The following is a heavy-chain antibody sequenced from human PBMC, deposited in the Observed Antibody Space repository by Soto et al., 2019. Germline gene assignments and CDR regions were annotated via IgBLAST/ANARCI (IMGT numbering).Heavy chain of an antibody. CDR3: ARSVTGYSSSWSPY. J-gene: IGHJ4*02. CDR1: GYTFTSYG. V-gene: IGHV1-18*01. Sequence: ASVKVSCNASGYTFTSYGISLVRQAPGQGLEWMGWISAYNGNTNYAQKLQGRVTMTTDTSTSTAYMELRSLRSDDTAVYYCARSVTGYSSSWSPYWGQGTLVTVSS. CDR2: ISAYNGNT. D-gene: IGHD6-13*01.